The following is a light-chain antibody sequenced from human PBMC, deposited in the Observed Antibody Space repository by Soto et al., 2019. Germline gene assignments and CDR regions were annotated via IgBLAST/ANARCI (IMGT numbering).Light chain of an antibody. CDR1: SSNIGNNY. Sequence: QSVLTQPPSVSAAPGQKVTISCSGSSSNIGNNYVSWYQQLQGTAPKLLIYENNKRPSGIPDRFSGSKSGTSATLGITGLQTGDEDDYYCGTWDSSLSVLYVFGTGTKLTVL. CDR2: ENN. CDR3: GTWDSSLSVLYV. V-gene: IGLV1-51*02. J-gene: IGLJ1*01.